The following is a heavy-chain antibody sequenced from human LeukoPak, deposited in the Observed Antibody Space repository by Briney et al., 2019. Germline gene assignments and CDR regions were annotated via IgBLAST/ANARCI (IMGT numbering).Heavy chain of an antibody. D-gene: IGHD2-2*01. CDR3: ARGIKAVPAAADYYYYYYMDV. V-gene: IGHV1-18*01. CDR2: ISAYNGNT. J-gene: IGHJ6*03. CDR1: GYTLTSYG. Sequence: ASVKVSCKASGYTLTSYGISWVRQAPGQGLEWMGWISAYNGNTNYAQKLRGRVTMTTDTSTSTAYMELRSLRSDDTAVYYCARGIKAVPAAADYYYYYYMDVWGKGTTVTASS.